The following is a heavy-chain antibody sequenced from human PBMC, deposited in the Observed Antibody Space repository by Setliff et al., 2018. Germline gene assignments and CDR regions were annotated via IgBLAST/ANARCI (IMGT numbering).Heavy chain of an antibody. D-gene: IGHD3-3*01. J-gene: IGHJ4*02. CDR2: IYYSGST. CDR3: ARTYNFWSGYFDY. Sequence: SETLSLTCTVSGGSISSSSYYWGWIRQPPGKGLEWIGIIYYSGSTYYNPSLKSRVTISVDTSKNQFSLKLSSVTAADTAVYYCARTYNFWSGYFDYWGQGTLVTVSS. V-gene: IGHV4-39*07. CDR1: GGSISSSSYY.